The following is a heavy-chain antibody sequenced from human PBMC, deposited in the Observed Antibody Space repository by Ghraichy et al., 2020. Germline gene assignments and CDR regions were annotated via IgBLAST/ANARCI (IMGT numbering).Heavy chain of an antibody. CDR1: GDSVSSNSAA. CDR3: ALGSSRGWFFDY. CDR2: TYYRSKWYS. J-gene: IGHJ4*02. V-gene: IGHV6-1*01. D-gene: IGHD6-19*01. Sequence: SQTLSLTCAISGDSVSSNSAAWNWIRQSPSRGLEWLGRTYYRSKWYSDYAVSVKSRIIINPDTSKNQFSLQLNSVTPEDTSVYYCALGSSRGWFFDYWGQGTLVTVSS.